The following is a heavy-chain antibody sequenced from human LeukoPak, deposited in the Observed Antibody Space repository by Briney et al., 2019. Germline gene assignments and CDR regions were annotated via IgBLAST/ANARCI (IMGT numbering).Heavy chain of an antibody. V-gene: IGHV3-30*04. CDR2: ISYDGSNK. Sequence: PGRSLRLSCAASGFTFSSYAMHWVRQAPGKGLEWVAVISYDGSNKYYADSVKGRFTISRDNSKNTLYLQMNSLRAEDTAVYYCARDLRGSYWGQGTLVTVSS. J-gene: IGHJ4*02. CDR1: GFTFSSYA. CDR3: ARDLRGSY. D-gene: IGHD5-12*01.